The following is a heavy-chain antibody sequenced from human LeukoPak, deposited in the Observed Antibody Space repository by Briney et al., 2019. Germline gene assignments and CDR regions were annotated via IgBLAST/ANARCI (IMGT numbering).Heavy chain of an antibody. J-gene: IGHJ5*02. D-gene: IGHD6-13*01. Sequence: SETLSLTCTVSGGSISSYYWSWIRQPPGKGLEWIGYIYYSGSTNYNPSLKSRVTISVDTSKNQFSLKLSSVTAADMAVYYCARGRIAAAGDGWFDPWGQGTLVTVSS. CDR2: IYYSGST. CDR3: ARGRIAAAGDGWFDP. V-gene: IGHV4-59*01. CDR1: GGSISSYY.